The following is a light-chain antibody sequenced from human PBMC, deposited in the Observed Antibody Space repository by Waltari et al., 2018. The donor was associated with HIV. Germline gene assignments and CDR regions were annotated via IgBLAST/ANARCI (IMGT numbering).Light chain of an antibody. Sequence: DIQMTQSPSALSASVGDRVTITCRASQTISTWLGWDQQKPGKGPKLLMYKASSLKGGVPSRCSGSGSGTEVTLTITSLQPEDSATYDCQQDTTNWTFGQGTRVEV. CDR3: QQDTTNWT. CDR1: QTISTW. CDR2: KAS. V-gene: IGKV1-5*03. J-gene: IGKJ1*01.